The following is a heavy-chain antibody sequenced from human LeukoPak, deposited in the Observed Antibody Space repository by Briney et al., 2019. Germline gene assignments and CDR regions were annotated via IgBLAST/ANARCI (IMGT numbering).Heavy chain of an antibody. V-gene: IGHV3-74*01. J-gene: IGHJ4*02. CDR2: INPDGSTS. CDR3: ASGGLEPVDC. D-gene: IGHD1-1*01. CDR1: GFSFSTYW. Sequence: GGSLRLSCAASGFSFSTYWMHWVRQAPGKGLVWVARINPDGSTSSYADSVKGRLTISRDNAKNTLYLQMSSLKADDTAVYYCASGGLEPVDCWGQGTLVTVSS.